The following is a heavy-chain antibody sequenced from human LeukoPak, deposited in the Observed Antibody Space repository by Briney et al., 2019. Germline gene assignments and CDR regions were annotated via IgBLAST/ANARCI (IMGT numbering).Heavy chain of an antibody. J-gene: IGHJ3*02. CDR2: ISSGSSYI. D-gene: IGHD3-22*01. V-gene: IGHV3-21*01. Sequence: GGSLRLSCAGSGFDFNTYSMNWIRQAPGKGLEWVSSISSGSSYIYYSDSVKGRFTISRDNAKTSLYLQMNSLRDEDTAVYYCARVSQVDDYYDSSVQDAFDIWGQGTMVTVSS. CDR3: ARVSQVDDYYDSSVQDAFDI. CDR1: GFDFNTYS.